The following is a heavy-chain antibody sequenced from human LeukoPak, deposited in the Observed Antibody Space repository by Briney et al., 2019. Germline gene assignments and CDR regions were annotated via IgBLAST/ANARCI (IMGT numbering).Heavy chain of an antibody. CDR2: ISYDGSNK. J-gene: IGHJ4*02. CDR3: ARDESTYDILTGYYIDY. CDR1: GFTFSSYA. D-gene: IGHD3-9*01. Sequence: PGGSLRLSCAASGFTFSSYAMSWVRQAPGKGLEWVAVISYDGSNKYYADSVKGRFTISRDNSKNTLYLQMNSLRAEDTAVYYCARDESTYDILTGYYIDYWGQGTLVTVSS. V-gene: IGHV3-30-3*01.